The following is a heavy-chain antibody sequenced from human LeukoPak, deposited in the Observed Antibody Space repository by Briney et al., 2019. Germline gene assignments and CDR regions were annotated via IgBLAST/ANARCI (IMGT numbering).Heavy chain of an antibody. CDR2: INHSGST. CDR1: GGSFSGYY. CDR3: ARGAVATIYYYYCYYYMDV. J-gene: IGHJ6*03. D-gene: IGHD5-12*01. V-gene: IGHV4-34*01. Sequence: SETLSLTCAVYGGSFSGYYWSWIRQPPGKGLEWIGEINHSGSTNYNPSLKSRVTISVDTSKNQFSLKLSSVTAADTAVYYCARGAVATIYYYYCYYYMDVWGKGTTVTVSS.